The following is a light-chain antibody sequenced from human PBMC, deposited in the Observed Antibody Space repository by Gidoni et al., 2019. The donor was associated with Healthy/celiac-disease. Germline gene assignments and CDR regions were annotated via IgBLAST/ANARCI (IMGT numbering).Light chain of an antibody. Sequence: DIVMTQSPDSMAVSLGERATINCKSSQSVLYSSNNKNYLAWYQQKPGQPPKLLIYWASTRESGVPDRFSGSGSGTDFTLTICSLQAEDVAVYYCQQYYSTPHTFXQXTKLEIK. CDR3: QQYYSTPHT. CDR2: WAS. V-gene: IGKV4-1*01. J-gene: IGKJ2*01. CDR1: QSVLYSSNNKNY.